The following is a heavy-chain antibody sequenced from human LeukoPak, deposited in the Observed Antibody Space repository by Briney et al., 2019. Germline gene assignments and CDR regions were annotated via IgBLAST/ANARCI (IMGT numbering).Heavy chain of an antibody. CDR1: GYTFTSYG. V-gene: IGHV1-18*01. J-gene: IGHJ4*02. D-gene: IGHD2-15*01. CDR3: AREYCSGGSCYETQIDY. Sequence: ASVKVSCKASGYTFTSYGISWVRQAPGQGLEWMGWISAYNGNTNYAQKLQGRVTMTTDTSTSTAYMELRSLRSDDTAVYYCAREYCSGGSCYETQIDYWGQGTLVTVSS. CDR2: ISAYNGNT.